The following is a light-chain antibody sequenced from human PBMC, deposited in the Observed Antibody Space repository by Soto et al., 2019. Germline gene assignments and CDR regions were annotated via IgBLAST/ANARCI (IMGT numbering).Light chain of an antibody. CDR2: GAS. Sequence: EIVLTQSPGTRCLCPCEGGTLSFGSSQSVSSSYLAWYQQKPGQAPRLLIYGASSRATGIPDRFSGSGSGADFTLTISRLEPEDFAVYYCQQYGSSTGTFGPGTKVDIK. J-gene: IGKJ3*01. V-gene: IGKV3-20*01. CDR3: QQYGSSTGT. CDR1: QSVSSSY.